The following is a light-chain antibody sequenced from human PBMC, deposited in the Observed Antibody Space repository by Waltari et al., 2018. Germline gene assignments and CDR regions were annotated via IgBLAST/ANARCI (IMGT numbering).Light chain of an antibody. CDR1: SSDVGGYNY. Sequence: QSALTQPASVSGSPGQSITISCTGTSSDVGGYNYVSWYQQHPGKAPKLMIYDVSNRPSGVSKRFSGSKSGNTASLTISGLQAEDEADYYCSSYTSSRGLVFGGGTKLTVL. CDR3: SSYTSSRGLV. V-gene: IGLV2-14*03. J-gene: IGLJ2*01. CDR2: DVS.